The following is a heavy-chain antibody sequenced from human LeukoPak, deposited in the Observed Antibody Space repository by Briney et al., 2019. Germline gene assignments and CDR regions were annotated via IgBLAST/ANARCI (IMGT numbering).Heavy chain of an antibody. V-gene: IGHV3-53*01. CDR2: LYSDGRT. D-gene: IGHD2-21*02. CDR1: GFTVSSTF. CDR3: ARTARLLDY. Sequence: GGSLRLSCEASGFTVSSTFMSWVRQAPGEGLEWVSALYSDGRTYYADSVRGRFTISRDNSKNTLYLQMNSLRAEDTAVYYCARTARLLDYWGQGTLVTVSS. J-gene: IGHJ4*02.